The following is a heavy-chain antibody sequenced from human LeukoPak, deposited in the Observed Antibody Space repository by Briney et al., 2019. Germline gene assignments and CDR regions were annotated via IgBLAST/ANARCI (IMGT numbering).Heavy chain of an antibody. CDR1: GGSISSGGYS. CDR2: IYHSGST. Sequence: SETLSLTCAVSGGSISSGGYSWSWIRQPPGKGLEWIGYIYHSGSTYYNPSLKSRVTISVDRSKNQFSLKLTSVTAADTAVYYCAREHDYPYYFDYWGQGTLVTVSS. V-gene: IGHV4-30-2*01. D-gene: IGHD3-16*01. J-gene: IGHJ4*02. CDR3: AREHDYPYYFDY.